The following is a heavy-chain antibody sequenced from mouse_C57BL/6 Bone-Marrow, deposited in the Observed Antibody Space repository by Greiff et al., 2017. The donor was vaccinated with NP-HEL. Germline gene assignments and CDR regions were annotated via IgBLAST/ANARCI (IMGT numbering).Heavy chain of an antibody. CDR3: ARPSTTVEYAMDY. J-gene: IGHJ4*01. D-gene: IGHD1-1*01. V-gene: IGHV3-6*01. Sequence: EVQLQQSGPGLVKPSQYLSLTCSVTGYSITSGYYWNWIRQFPGNKLEWMGYISYDGSNNYNPSLKNRISITRDTSKNQFFLKLNSVTTEDTATYYCARPSTTVEYAMDYWGQGTSVTVSS. CDR2: ISYDGSN. CDR1: GYSITSGYY.